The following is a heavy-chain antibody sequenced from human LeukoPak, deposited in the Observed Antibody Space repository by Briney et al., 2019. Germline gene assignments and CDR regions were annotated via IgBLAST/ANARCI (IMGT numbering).Heavy chain of an antibody. CDR1: GFTFSSYA. CDR3: AKGSYYDSSGSFYFDY. CDR2: ISSSGDNT. J-gene: IGHJ4*02. Sequence: GGSLRLSCVVSGFTFSSYAMSWVRQAPGKGLEWVSGISSSGDNTYYADSVKGRFTISRDNSKSTLYVQMNSLGTEDTAAYYCAKGSYYDSSGSFYFDYWGQGTLVTVSS. D-gene: IGHD3-22*01. V-gene: IGHV3-23*01.